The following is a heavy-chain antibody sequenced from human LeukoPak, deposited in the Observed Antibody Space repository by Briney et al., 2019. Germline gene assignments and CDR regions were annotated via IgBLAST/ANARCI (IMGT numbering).Heavy chain of an antibody. CDR1: GFTFSSYG. CDR3: AKDGDYYGSVNAFDI. D-gene: IGHD3-10*01. CDR2: ISYDGSNK. V-gene: IGHV3-30*18. Sequence: GGSLRLSCAASGFTFSSYGMHWVRQAPGKGLEWVAVISYDGSNKYYADSVKGRFTISRDNSKNTLYLQMNSLRPEDTAVYYCAKDGDYYGSVNAFDIWGQGTMVSVSS. J-gene: IGHJ3*02.